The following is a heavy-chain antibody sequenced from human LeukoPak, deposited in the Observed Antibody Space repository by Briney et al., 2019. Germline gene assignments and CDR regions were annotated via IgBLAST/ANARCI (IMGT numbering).Heavy chain of an antibody. CDR2: IYDSGSDSGST. D-gene: IGHD6-13*01. V-gene: IGHV4-59*01. J-gene: IGHJ4*02. Sequence: SETLSLTCTVSGGSIISYYWSWIRQPPGKGLEWIGYIYDSGSDSGSTNYNPSLKSRVTISVDTSKNQFSLKLSSVTAADTAVYYCARDGIASAKDYWGQGTLVTVSS. CDR1: GGSIISYY. CDR3: ARDGIASAKDY.